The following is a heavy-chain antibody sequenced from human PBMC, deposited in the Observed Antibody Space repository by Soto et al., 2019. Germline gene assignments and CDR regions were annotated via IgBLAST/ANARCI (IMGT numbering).Heavy chain of an antibody. V-gene: IGHV3-53*01. CDR3: TRDGRGLGRLSLFEY. D-gene: IGHD2-21*02. J-gene: IGHJ4*02. CDR1: GFNVNSDY. Sequence: GGSLRLSCAASGFNVNSDYMIWVRQTPGKGLEWVASIYSGETTYYADSVRGRFTISSDKSKSTLYFQLSSLRIEDTAVYYCTRDGRGLGRLSLFEYWGQGVLVTVSS. CDR2: IYSGETT.